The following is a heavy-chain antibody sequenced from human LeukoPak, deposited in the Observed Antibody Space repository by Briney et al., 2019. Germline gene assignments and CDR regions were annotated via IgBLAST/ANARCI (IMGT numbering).Heavy chain of an antibody. J-gene: IGHJ4*02. D-gene: IGHD2-2*01. CDR3: XXGPYPVLYFDY. V-gene: IGHV4-34*01. Sequence: SETLSLTCAVYGGSFSGYYWRWIRQPPGKGLEWIGEINHSGGTNYNPSLKSRVTISVDTSKNQFSLKLSSVTAADPAVYYCXXGPYPVLYFDYWGQGTLVTVSS. CDR1: GGSFSGYY. CDR2: INHSGGT.